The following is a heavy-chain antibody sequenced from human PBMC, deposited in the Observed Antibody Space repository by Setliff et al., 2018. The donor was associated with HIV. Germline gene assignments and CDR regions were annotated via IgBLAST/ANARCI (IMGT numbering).Heavy chain of an antibody. V-gene: IGHV4-39*07. Sequence: SETLSLTCTVSGGSISNSNYFWDWIRQPPGKGLEWIGSAGSADYGGNAYYNPSLKSRVTISVETSKNQFSLKLSSVTAADTAVYYCARVGYSSSWGDGGFDYWGQGTLVTVSS. D-gene: IGHD6-13*01. CDR1: GGSISNSNYF. CDR3: ARVGYSSSWGDGGFDY. CDR2: AGSADYGGNA. J-gene: IGHJ4*02.